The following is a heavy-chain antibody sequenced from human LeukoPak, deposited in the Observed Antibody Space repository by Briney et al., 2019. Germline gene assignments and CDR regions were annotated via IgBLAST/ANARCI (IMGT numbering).Heavy chain of an antibody. V-gene: IGHV1-18*01. J-gene: IGHJ6*02. CDR3: ARVHSGYDYDGMDV. Sequence: GASVKVSCKASGYTFTSYGISWVRQAPGQGLEWLGWISAYNGNTNYAQKLQGRVTMTTDTSTSTAYMELRSLRSDDTAVYYCARVHSGYDYDGMDVWGQGTTVTVSS. CDR1: GYTFTSYG. CDR2: ISAYNGNT. D-gene: IGHD5-12*01.